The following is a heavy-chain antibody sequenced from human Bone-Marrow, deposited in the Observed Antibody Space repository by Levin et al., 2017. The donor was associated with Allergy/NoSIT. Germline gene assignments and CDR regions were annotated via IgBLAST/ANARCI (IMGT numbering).Heavy chain of an antibody. Sequence: PGGSLRLSCQTSGYSFATYWIAWVRRVPGKGLEWMGTIYPGDSDITYSPSFEGQVTLSVDRSLTTAHLQWTSLKASDTAICYCARRWSWNDGSFDCWGEGTLVTVSS. V-gene: IGHV5-51*01. CDR3: ARRWSWNDGSFDC. J-gene: IGHJ4*02. CDR1: GYSFATYW. CDR2: IYPGDSDI. D-gene: IGHD1-1*01.